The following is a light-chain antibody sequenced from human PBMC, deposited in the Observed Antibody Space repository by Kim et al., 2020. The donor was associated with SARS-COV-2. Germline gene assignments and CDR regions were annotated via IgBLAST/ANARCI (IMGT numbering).Light chain of an antibody. CDR3: QQRATWWT. CDR1: QSVSSS. V-gene: IGKV3-11*01. CDR2: DAS. Sequence: PGERATLSCRASQSVSSSLAWYQQKPGQAPRLLISDASNRATGIPARFRGSGSGTDFTLTIDSLEPEDFAVYYCQQRATWWTFGQGTKVDIK. J-gene: IGKJ1*01.